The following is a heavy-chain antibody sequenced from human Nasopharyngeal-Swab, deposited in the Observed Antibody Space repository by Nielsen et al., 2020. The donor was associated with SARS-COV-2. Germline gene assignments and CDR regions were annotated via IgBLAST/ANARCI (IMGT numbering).Heavy chain of an antibody. CDR2: ISSSSSYI. CDR1: GITLSSYS. J-gene: IGHJ6*03. CDR3: ARDYDILTGNGYYMDV. D-gene: IGHD3-9*01. Sequence: GASLKTSCAASGITLSSYSMNWVRQAPGKGLEWVSCISSSSSYIYYADSVKGRFTISRDNAKNSLYLQMNSLRAEEAAVYYCARDYDILTGNGYYMDVWGKGTTVTVSS. V-gene: IGHV3-21*01.